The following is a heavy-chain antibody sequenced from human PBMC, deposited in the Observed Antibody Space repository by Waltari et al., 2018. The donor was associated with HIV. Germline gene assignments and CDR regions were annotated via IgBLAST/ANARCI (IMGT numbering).Heavy chain of an antibody. CDR3: ARDDLIVRRPFGI. V-gene: IGHV3-48*03. J-gene: IGHJ3*02. Sequence: DVQLVESGGDLVQIGGSLRLSCAGSGFAFYTYEMNWVRQAQGKVQEWIAYISSNGEAIHYADSVRVRFTISRDNAKSSLYLQMNSLRGEDTAIYYFARDDLIVRRPFGIWGQGTMVTV. CDR1: GFAFYTYE. D-gene: IGHD3-16*02. CDR2: ISSNGEAI.